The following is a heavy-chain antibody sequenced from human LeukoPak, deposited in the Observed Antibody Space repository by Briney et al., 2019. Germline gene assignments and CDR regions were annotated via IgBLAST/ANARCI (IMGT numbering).Heavy chain of an antibody. CDR1: GYTFVLYY. CDR2: IDPNSGGT. V-gene: IGHV1-2*02. D-gene: IGHD1-20*01. CDR3: ARYNWKDRVIDV. J-gene: IGHJ6*04. Sequence: ASVKVSCKTYGYTFVLYYMHWVRQAPGQGLEWMGWIDPNSGGTDYGQKFQGRVTMTRDTSSSTVYMELSRLTSDDTAVYYCARYNWKDRVIDVWGKGTTVIISS.